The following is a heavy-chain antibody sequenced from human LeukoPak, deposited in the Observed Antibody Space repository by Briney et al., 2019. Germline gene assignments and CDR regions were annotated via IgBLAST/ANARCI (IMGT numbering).Heavy chain of an antibody. Sequence: GGSLRLSCTASGFTFSAYAMMWVRQAPGKGPEWVSAIRGGGGSAFYADSVKGRFTISRDNSKYTLFLQMNSLRAEDTAVYYCARDAKGDYIGAFAMWGPGTMVTVSS. J-gene: IGHJ3*02. CDR3: ARDAKGDYIGAFAM. CDR2: IRGGGGSA. CDR1: GFTFSAYA. D-gene: IGHD4-17*01. V-gene: IGHV3-23*01.